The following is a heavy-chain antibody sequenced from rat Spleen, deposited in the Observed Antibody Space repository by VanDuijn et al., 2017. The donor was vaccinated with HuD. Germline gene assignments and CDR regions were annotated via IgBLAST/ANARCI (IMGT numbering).Heavy chain of an antibody. D-gene: IGHD1-12*02. Sequence: EVQLVESGGGLVQPGRSLKLSCAALGFTFSNYYMAWVRQAPKEGPEWVATINYDGGGTYYRDSVKGRFTISRDNAKSSLYLQMDSLGSEDTATYYCARRHYDGAYGYFDFWGPGTMVTVSS. CDR1: GFTFSNYY. CDR3: ARRHYDGAYGYFDF. CDR2: INYDGGGT. V-gene: IGHV5-20*01. J-gene: IGHJ1*01.